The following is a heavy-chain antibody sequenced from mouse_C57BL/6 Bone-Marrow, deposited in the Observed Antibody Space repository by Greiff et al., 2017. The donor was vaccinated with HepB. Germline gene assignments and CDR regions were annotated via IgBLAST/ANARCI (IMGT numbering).Heavy chain of an antibody. J-gene: IGHJ1*03. V-gene: IGHV5-17*01. Sequence: EVQVVESGGGLVKPGGSLKLSCAASGFTFSDYGMHWVRQAPEKGLEWVAYISSGSSTIYYADTVKGRFTISRDNAKNTLFLQMTSLRSEDTAMYYCARNYGSSYVGGYFDVWGTGTTVTVSS. D-gene: IGHD1-1*01. CDR3: ARNYGSSYVGGYFDV. CDR1: GFTFSDYG. CDR2: ISSGSSTI.